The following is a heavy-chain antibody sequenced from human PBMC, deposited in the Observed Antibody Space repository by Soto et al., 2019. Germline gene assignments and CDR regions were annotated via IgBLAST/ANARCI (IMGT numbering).Heavy chain of an antibody. Sequence: PGGSLRLSCAASGFTFSSYSMNWVRQAPGKGLEWVSYISSSSSTIYNADSVKGRFTISRDNAKNSLYLQMNSLRAEDTAVYYCARDGVWGYSYGDHDAFDIWGQGTMVTVSS. J-gene: IGHJ3*02. CDR1: GFTFSSYS. CDR3: ARDGVWGYSYGDHDAFDI. V-gene: IGHV3-48*01. CDR2: ISSSSSTI. D-gene: IGHD5-18*01.